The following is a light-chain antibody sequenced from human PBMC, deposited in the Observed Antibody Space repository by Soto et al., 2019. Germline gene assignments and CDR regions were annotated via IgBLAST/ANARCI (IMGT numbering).Light chain of an antibody. J-gene: IGLJ2*01. V-gene: IGLV1-36*01. Sequence: QSVLTQPPSVSEAPRQRVTISCSGSRSNIGNNAVNWYQQLTGKAPKLRIYYDDLLPSGVSDRFSGSKSGTSASLASSGLQSEDEADYYCAAWDDSLNGVVFGGGTKLTVL. CDR3: AAWDDSLNGVV. CDR1: RSNIGNNA. CDR2: YDD.